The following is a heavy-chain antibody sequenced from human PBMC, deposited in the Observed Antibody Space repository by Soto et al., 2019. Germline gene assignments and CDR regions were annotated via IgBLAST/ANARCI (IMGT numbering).Heavy chain of an antibody. D-gene: IGHD6-13*01. CDR3: ARDRIAGSKYYYGMDV. Sequence: QLQLLQSGAEVKKPGSSVRVSCKASGGTFSSYAISWGRQAPGQGLEWMGGIIPIFGTENYAHKFQGRVTSTADESTSTAYMELSSLRSEDTAVYYCARDRIAGSKYYYGMDVWGQGPTVTVSS. CDR1: GGTFSSYA. CDR2: IIPIFGTE. J-gene: IGHJ6*02. V-gene: IGHV1-69*01.